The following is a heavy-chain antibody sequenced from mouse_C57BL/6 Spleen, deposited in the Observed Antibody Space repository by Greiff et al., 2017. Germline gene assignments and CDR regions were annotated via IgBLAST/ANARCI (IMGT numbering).Heavy chain of an antibody. CDR1: GFTFSDAW. V-gene: IGHV6-6*01. CDR2: IRNKANNHAT. CDR3: TRPYYYGSSYEAWFAY. D-gene: IGHD1-1*01. Sequence: DVMLVESGGGLVQPGGSMKLSCAASGFTFSDAWMDWVRQSPEKGLEWVAEIRNKANNHATYYAESVKGRFTISRDDSKSSVYLQMNSLRAEDTGIYYCTRPYYYGSSYEAWFAYWGQGTLVTVSA. J-gene: IGHJ3*01.